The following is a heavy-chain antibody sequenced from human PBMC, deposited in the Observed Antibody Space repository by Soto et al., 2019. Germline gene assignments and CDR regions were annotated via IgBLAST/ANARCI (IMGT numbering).Heavy chain of an antibody. CDR1: GYAFSSYW. V-gene: IGHV5-51*01. CDR3: ARGYCTATICDPWFDP. D-gene: IGHD2-8*02. J-gene: IGHJ5*02. CDR2: IYPGDSDT. Sequence: DSLTISCQGSGYAFSSYWIALVRQMPGKGLEWMGIIYPGDSDTRYSPSFQGQVTISVDKSITTAYLQWSSLKASDTAMYYCARGYCTATICDPWFDPWGQGTLVTVPS.